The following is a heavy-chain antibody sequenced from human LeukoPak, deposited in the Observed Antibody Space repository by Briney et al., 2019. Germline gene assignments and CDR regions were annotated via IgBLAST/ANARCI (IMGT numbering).Heavy chain of an antibody. CDR1: GFTFSSYA. CDR2: ISYDGSNK. CDR3: ARVQDYVWGSYRY. V-gene: IGHV3-30*04. J-gene: IGHJ4*02. D-gene: IGHD3-16*02. Sequence: PGGSLRLSCAASGFTFSSYAMHWVRQAPGKGLEWVAVISYDGSNKYYADSVKGRFTISGDNSKNTLYLQMNSLRAEDTAVYYCARVQDYVWGSYRYWGQGTLVTVSS.